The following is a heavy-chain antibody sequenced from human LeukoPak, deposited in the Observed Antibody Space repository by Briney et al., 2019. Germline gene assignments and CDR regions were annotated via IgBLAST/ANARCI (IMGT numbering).Heavy chain of an antibody. V-gene: IGHV1-2*02. CDR2: MNPNSGDT. CDR1: GYTFTDYY. J-gene: IGHJ4*02. Sequence: GASVKVSCKASGYTFTDYYMYWVRQAPGQGLEWLGWMNPNSGDTLYAQKFQGRVTMTRDTSISTAYMELSRLTSDDTALYYCTRGGGVVVSAHPFDYWGQGALITVSS. CDR3: TRGGGVVVSAHPFDY. D-gene: IGHD2-21*02.